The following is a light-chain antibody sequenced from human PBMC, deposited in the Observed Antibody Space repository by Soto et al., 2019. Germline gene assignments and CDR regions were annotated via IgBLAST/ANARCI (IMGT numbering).Light chain of an antibody. V-gene: IGLV2-11*01. J-gene: IGLJ1*01. CDR3: CSYAGSYPYV. CDR1: SSDVGGYNY. Sequence: QSVLTQPRSVSGFPGRSVTISCTGTSSDVGGYNYVSWYQQHPGKAPKLMIYDVSKRPSGVPDRFSGSKSGNTASLTISGLQAEDEADYYCCSYAGSYPYVFGTGTKVTVL. CDR2: DVS.